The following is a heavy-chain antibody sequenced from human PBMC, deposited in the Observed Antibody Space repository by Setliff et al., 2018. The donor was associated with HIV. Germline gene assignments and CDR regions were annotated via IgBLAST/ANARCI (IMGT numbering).Heavy chain of an antibody. CDR1: GGSFSGYY. V-gene: IGHV4-34*01. CDR3: VRGRDYGSSWSRPFYFDF. D-gene: IGHD6-13*01. Sequence: SETLSLTCAVYGGSFSGYYWSWIRQSPGKDLEWIGQVNHSGDTTYKPALKSRVTMSVDTSKNQFSLELSSLTSADTAIYYCVRGRDYGSSWSRPFYFDFWGHGNLVTVSS. J-gene: IGHJ4*01. CDR2: VNHSGDT.